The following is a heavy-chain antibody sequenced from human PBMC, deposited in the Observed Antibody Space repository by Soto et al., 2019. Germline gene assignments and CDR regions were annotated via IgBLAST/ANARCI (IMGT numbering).Heavy chain of an antibody. D-gene: IGHD5-12*01. CDR2: IYYSGST. Sequence: ETLSLTCTVSGGSISSYYWSWIRQPPGKGLEWIGYIYYSGSTNYNPSLKSRVTISVDTSKNQFSLKLSSVTAADTAVYYCARALEATIYYFDYWGQGTLVTVSS. J-gene: IGHJ4*02. CDR1: GGSISSYY. CDR3: ARALEATIYYFDY. V-gene: IGHV4-59*01.